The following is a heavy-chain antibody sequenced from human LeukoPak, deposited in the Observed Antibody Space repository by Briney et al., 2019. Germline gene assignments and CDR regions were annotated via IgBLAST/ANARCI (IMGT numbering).Heavy chain of an antibody. CDR2: IYYSGST. CDR1: GGSFSGYY. D-gene: IGHD3-9*01. V-gene: IGHV4-34*01. CDR3: ARLGGVLRYFDWSITDAFDI. J-gene: IGHJ3*02. Sequence: SETLSLTCAVYGGSFSGYYWSWIRQPPGKGLEWNGSIYYSGSTYYNPSLKSRVTISVDTSKNQFSLKLSSVTAADTAVYYCARLGGVLRYFDWSITDAFDIWGQGTMVTVSS.